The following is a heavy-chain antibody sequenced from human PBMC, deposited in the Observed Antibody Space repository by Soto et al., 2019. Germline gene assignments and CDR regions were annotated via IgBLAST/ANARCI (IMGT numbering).Heavy chain of an antibody. CDR2: ISWEGGST. D-gene: IGHD6-13*01. CDR1: GFTFDAYT. Sequence: EVQLVESGGVVVQPGGSLRLSCAASGFTFDAYTMHWVRQAPGKGLEWVSLISWEGGSTYYADSVKGRFTISRDNSKNSLYLQMNSLRTEDTALYYCAKDIVGSSWWFDPWGQGTLVTVSS. V-gene: IGHV3-43*01. J-gene: IGHJ5*02. CDR3: AKDIVGSSWWFDP.